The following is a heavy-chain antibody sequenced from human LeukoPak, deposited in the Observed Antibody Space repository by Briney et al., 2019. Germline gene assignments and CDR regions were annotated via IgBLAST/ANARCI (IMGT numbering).Heavy chain of an antibody. D-gene: IGHD2-15*01. J-gene: IGHJ4*02. CDR1: GGSLSDYY. CDR3: ARESIVVVVAATPGFDY. V-gene: IGHV4-34*01. Sequence: SETLSLTCTVYGGSLSDYYWSWIRQPPGKGVEWVGEINHSGSNNYSTSLKRRVTISIEKSKKQFSLKLSSVTAADTAVYYCARESIVVVVAATPGFDYWGQGTLVTVSS. CDR2: INHSGSN.